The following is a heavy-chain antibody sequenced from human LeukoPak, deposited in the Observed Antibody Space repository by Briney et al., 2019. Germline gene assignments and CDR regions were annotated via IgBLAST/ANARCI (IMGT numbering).Heavy chain of an antibody. V-gene: IGHV3-11*06. CDR2: LSTDSRDI. Sequence: GSLRLSCAASGFKFKNYFMSWIRQTPGKGLEWVSFLSTDSRDIYYADSVKGRFTISRDNAKNSLYLQMNSLRAEDTAVYYCARASITMVRGVIIYYYYYGMDVWGQGTTVTVSS. CDR3: ARASITMVRGVIIYYYYYGMDV. D-gene: IGHD3-10*01. CDR1: GFKFKNYF. J-gene: IGHJ6*02.